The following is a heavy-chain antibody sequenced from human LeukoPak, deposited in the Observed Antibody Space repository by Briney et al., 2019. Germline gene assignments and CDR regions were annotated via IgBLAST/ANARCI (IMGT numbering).Heavy chain of an antibody. CDR2: IHYSGST. V-gene: IGHV4-30-4*07. D-gene: IGHD3-3*01. CDR1: GGSISSGGYS. Sequence: PSETLSLTCAVSGGSISSGGYSWSWIRQPPGKGLEWIGNIHYSGSTKYNPSLKSRVTISVDTSKNQFSLKLTSVTAADTAVYYCASDISDRRFFYWGQGTLVTVSS. CDR3: ASDISDRRFFY. J-gene: IGHJ4*02.